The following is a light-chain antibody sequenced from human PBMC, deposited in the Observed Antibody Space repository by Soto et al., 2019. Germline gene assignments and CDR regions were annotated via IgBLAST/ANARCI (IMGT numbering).Light chain of an antibody. V-gene: IGKV1-12*01. CDR2: GAS. Sequence: DSQMTQSPSSVSASVGDRVTISCRASQGITTWLAWYQQKPGKGPRLLIYGASTLQSGVPSRFSGSGSGTDFTLTISSLQPEDFATYYCQQANSFPLTFGGGTKVDIK. J-gene: IGKJ4*01. CDR1: QGITTW. CDR3: QQANSFPLT.